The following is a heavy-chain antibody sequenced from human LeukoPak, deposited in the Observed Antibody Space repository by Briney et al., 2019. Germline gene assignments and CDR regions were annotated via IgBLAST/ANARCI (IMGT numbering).Heavy chain of an antibody. J-gene: IGHJ3*02. CDR3: ARENGSWKAFDI. CDR2: IYYSGST. CDR1: GGSISSSSYY. Sequence: SETLSLTCTVSGGSISSSSYYWGWIRQPPGKGLEWTGSIYYSGSTYYNPSLKSRVTISVDTSKNQFSLKLSSVTAADTAVYYCARENGSWKAFDIWGQGTMVTVSS. V-gene: IGHV4-39*07. D-gene: IGHD6-13*01.